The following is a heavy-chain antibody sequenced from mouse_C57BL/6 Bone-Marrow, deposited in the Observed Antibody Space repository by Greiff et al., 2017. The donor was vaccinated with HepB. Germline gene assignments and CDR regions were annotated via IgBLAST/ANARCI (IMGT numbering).Heavy chain of an antibody. Sequence: QVQLQQSGAELVRPGTSVKVSCKASGYAFTNYLIEWVKQRPGPGLEWIGVINPGSGGTNYNEKFKGKGTLTADKSSSTAYMQLSSLTSEDSAVYFCARGSFISTVVATPFAYWGQGTLVTVSA. CDR1: GYAFTNYL. CDR2: INPGSGGT. D-gene: IGHD1-1*01. CDR3: ARGSFISTVVATPFAY. V-gene: IGHV1-54*01. J-gene: IGHJ3*01.